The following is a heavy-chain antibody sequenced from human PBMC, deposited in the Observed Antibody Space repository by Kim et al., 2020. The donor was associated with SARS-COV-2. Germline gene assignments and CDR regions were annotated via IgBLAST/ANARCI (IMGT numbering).Heavy chain of an antibody. V-gene: IGHV5-51*01. J-gene: IGHJ4*02. Sequence: GESLKISCKGSGYSFTSYWIGWVRQMPGKGLEWMGIIYPGDSDTRYSPSFQGQVTISADKSISTAYLQWSSLKASDTAMYYCARSRSHYYDSSGYDFDYWGQGTLVTVSS. D-gene: IGHD3-22*01. CDR2: IYPGDSDT. CDR1: GYSFTSYW. CDR3: ARSRSHYYDSSGYDFDY.